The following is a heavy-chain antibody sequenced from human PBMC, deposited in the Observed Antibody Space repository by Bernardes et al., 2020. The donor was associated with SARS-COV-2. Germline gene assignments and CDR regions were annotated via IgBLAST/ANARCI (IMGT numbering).Heavy chain of an antibody. CDR1: GFTFGDYT. D-gene: IGHD3-3*01. V-gene: IGHV3-9*01. CDR3: AKGRITIFGVIIISPGPFDS. CDR2: ISWNSASI. Sequence: GGSLRLSCAASGFTFGDYTMHWVRQAPGKGPEWVSGISWNSASIGYADSVKGRFTISRDNAENSLFLQMNSLRTEDTALYYCAKGRITIFGVIIISPGPFDSWGQGTLVTVSS. J-gene: IGHJ4*02.